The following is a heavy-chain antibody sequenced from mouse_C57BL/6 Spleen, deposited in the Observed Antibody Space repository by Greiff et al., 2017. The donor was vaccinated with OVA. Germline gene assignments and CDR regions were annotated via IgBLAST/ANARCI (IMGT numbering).Heavy chain of an antibody. CDR1: GFTFSSYG. Sequence: EVKLVESGGDLVKPGGSLKLSCAASGFTFSSYGMSWVRQTPDKRLEWVATISSGGSYTYYQDSVKGRFTISSDNAKNTLYLQMSSLKSEDTAMYYCARSYYNDSSPCYFDCWGQGTTLTVSS. J-gene: IGHJ2*01. D-gene: IGHD1-1*01. CDR3: ARSYYNDSSPCYFDC. CDR2: ISSGGSYT. V-gene: IGHV5-6*02.